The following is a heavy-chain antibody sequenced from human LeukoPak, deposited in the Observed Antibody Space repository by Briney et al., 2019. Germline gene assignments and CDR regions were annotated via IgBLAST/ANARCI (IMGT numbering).Heavy chain of an antibody. D-gene: IGHD5-18*01. CDR3: AMGYKSAYSWDY. J-gene: IGHJ4*02. CDR2: ISPDGRST. Sequence: PGGSLRLSCAASGFTFSVFWMFWVRQAPGQGLVWVSHISPDGRSTNYADSVKGRFTISRDNARNTLYLQLNSLTAEDTAVHYCAMGYKSAYSWDYWGQGTLVTVSS. V-gene: IGHV3-74*01. CDR1: GFTFSVFW.